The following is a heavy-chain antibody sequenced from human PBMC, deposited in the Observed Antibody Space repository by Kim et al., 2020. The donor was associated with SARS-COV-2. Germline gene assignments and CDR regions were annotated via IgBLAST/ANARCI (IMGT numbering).Heavy chain of an antibody. CDR1: GYIFSTYG. Sequence: ASVKVSCKASGYIFSTYGFSWVRQAPGQGLELLGWISARDGYAHYAQKVQGRVTMTTDTSTNTSYMELWSLRSDDTAMYYSARGAYGDVSFDYWGQGTLV. J-gene: IGHJ4*02. CDR3: ARGAYGDVSFDY. D-gene: IGHD4-17*01. V-gene: IGHV1-18*04. CDR2: ISARDGYA.